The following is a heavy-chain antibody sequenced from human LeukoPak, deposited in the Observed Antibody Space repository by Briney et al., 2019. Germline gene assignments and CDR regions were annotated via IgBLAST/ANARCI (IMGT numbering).Heavy chain of an antibody. CDR1: GGSISSGDYY. Sequence: PSETLSLTCTASGGSISSGDYYWSWIRQHPGKGLEWIGYIYYSGSTYYNPSLKSRVTISVDTSKNQFSLKLSSVTAADTAVYYCARERSDDSSGYYSFDYWGQGTLVTVSS. CDR3: ARERSDDSSGYYSFDY. D-gene: IGHD3-22*01. J-gene: IGHJ4*02. CDR2: IYYSGST. V-gene: IGHV4-31*03.